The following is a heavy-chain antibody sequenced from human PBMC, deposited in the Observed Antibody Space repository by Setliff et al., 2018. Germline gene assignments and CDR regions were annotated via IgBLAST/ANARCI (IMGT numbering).Heavy chain of an antibody. Sequence: ASVKVSCKASANTFIAYYIHWVRQAPGQGLEWMGWINPNSAGTNYAQKFQGRVTMAWDASITTAYLDLSRLTSDDTASYYCAGVDVLTATPFWGLGTLVTVSS. J-gene: IGHJ4*02. V-gene: IGHV1-2*02. CDR1: ANTFIAYY. CDR3: AGVDVLTATPF. D-gene: IGHD3-9*01. CDR2: INPNSAGT.